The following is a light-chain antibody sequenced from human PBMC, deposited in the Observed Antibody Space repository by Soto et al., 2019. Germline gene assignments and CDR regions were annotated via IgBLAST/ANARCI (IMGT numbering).Light chain of an antibody. CDR3: QQYNSYPIT. J-gene: IGKJ5*01. CDR1: QGISTF. CDR2: SAS. V-gene: IGKV1-9*01. Sequence: DIQLTQSPSFLSASVGDRVSITCRASQGISTFLAWYQQKPGTAPKLLIYSASTLQSGVPSRFSGSGSGTEFTLTISSLQPDDFATYYCQQYNSYPITFGQGTRLEIK.